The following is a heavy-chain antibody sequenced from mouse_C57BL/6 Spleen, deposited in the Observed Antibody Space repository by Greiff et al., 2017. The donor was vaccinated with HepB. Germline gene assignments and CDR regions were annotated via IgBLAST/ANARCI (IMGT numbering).Heavy chain of an antibody. CDR2: IFPGSGST. J-gene: IGHJ2*01. Sequence: VKLMESGPELVKPGASVKISCKASGYTFTDYYINWVKQRPGQGLEWIGWIFPGSGSTYYNEKFKGKATLTVDKSSSTAYMLLSSLTSEDSAVYFCARSPIYDGFHYWGQGTTLTVSS. D-gene: IGHD2-3*01. CDR1: GYTFTDYY. CDR3: ARSPIYDGFHY. V-gene: IGHV1-75*01.